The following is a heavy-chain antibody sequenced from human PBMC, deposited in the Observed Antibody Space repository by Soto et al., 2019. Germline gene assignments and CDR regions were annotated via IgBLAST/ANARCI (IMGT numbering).Heavy chain of an antibody. D-gene: IGHD6-6*01. V-gene: IGHV1-18*01. Sequence: GAPGKVSCQGSCYTFTNYGIYWGRPAPGQRLEWMGWISAYNGNTNYAQKLQGRVTMTTDTSTSTAYMELRSLRSDDTAVYYCARDTTHPSIAAREPFDYWGQGTLVTVSS. CDR2: ISAYNGNT. J-gene: IGHJ4*02. CDR3: ARDTTHPSIAAREPFDY. CDR1: CYTFTNYG.